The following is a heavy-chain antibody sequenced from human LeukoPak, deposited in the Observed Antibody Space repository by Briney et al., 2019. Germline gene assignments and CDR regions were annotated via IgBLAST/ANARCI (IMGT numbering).Heavy chain of an antibody. J-gene: IGHJ6*03. CDR3: ARRGGYYYYYMDV. V-gene: IGHV3-21*01. D-gene: IGHD3-16*01. CDR1: GFTFNSYS. Sequence: GGSLRLSCAASGFTFNSYSMNWVRQAPGKGLEWVSSISSSSSYIYYADSVKGRFTISRDNAKNSLYLQMNSLRAEDTAVYYCARRGGYYYYYMDVWGKGTTVTISS. CDR2: ISSSSSYI.